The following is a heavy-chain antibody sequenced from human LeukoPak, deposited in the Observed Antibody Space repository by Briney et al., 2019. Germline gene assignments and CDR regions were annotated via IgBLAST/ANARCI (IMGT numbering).Heavy chain of an antibody. Sequence: SETLSLTCAVSGYSISSGYYWGWIRQPPGKGLEWIGSFYHSGSPYYNPSLKSRVTISVDTSKNQFSLKLSSVTAADTAVYYCARGGNSEYSSSSYSGQGTLVTVSS. J-gene: IGHJ4*02. CDR1: GYSISSGYY. D-gene: IGHD6-6*01. CDR2: FYHSGSP. V-gene: IGHV4-38-2*01. CDR3: ARGGNSEYSSSSY.